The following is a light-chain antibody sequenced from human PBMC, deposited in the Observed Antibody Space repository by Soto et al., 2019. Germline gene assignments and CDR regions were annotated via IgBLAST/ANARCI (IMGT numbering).Light chain of an antibody. CDR1: QSLLQSNGYNY. CDR3: MQTLQTRFT. V-gene: IGKV2-28*01. CDR2: WGS. Sequence: EIVMTQSPLSLPVTPGEPASISCRSSQSLLQSNGYNYLDWYLQKPVQSPQLLIYWGSNRASGVPDRFSGRGSGTDFTLKISRVEAEDVGVYYCMQTLQTRFTFGPGTKVDIK. J-gene: IGKJ3*01.